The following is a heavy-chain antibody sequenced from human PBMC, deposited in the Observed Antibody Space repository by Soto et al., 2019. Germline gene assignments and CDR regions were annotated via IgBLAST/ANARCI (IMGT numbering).Heavy chain of an antibody. CDR2: IYWDDDK. J-gene: IGHJ4*02. CDR1: GFPLSTSGVG. D-gene: IGHD3-3*02. V-gene: IGHV2-5*02. CDR3: ARRRAFCDY. Sequence: QITLKESGPTLVKPTQTLTLTCTFSGFPLSTSGVGVGWIRQPPGKALEWLALIYWDDDKRYSPSLKSRLTINKDTSKNQVVLTMTNMDPVDTATYYCARRRAFCDYWGQGTLVTVSS.